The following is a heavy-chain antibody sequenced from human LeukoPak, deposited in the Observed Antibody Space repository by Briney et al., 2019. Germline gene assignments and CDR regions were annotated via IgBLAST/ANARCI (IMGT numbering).Heavy chain of an antibody. D-gene: IGHD3-10*01. CDR3: DYYASGCSQDGFDT. CDR1: GVSINCYY. J-gene: IGHJ5*01. Sequence: ETLSLICSVSGVSINCYYRSLVPQAPGKGLEWVWDIYNIERTNYNPSLKSRVTISIVSFKNQFSLKLSSVSAAAAAVYDVDYYASGCSQDGFDTWGQGTIVTVSS. CDR2: IYNIERT. V-gene: IGHV4-59*01.